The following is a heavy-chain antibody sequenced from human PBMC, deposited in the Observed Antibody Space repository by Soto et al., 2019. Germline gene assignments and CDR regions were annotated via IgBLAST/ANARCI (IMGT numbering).Heavy chain of an antibody. CDR1: GGTYP. V-gene: IGHV1-69*06. CDR3: ARASYCGDDCYQNFDY. D-gene: IGHD2-21*02. CDR2: IIPIFGTA. Sequence: SVRVSCKXSGGTYPITWVRQAPGQGLEWMGGIIPIFGTANYAQRFQGRVTITADKSTSTAYMELSSLTSEDTAVYYCARASYCGDDCYQNFDYWGQGTLVTVSS. J-gene: IGHJ4*02.